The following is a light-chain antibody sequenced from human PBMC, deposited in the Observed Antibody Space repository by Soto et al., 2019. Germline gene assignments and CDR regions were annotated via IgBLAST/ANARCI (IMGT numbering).Light chain of an antibody. CDR2: DAS. J-gene: IGKJ3*01. CDR3: QHRSNWPPN. V-gene: IGKV3-11*01. CDR1: QSVSSY. Sequence: EIVLTQSRATLSVSPGQTXTLXRRASQSVSSYLTWYQQKPGQAPRLLIYDASYRATGIPARFSGSGSGTDFTLTISSLEPEDFAVYYCQHRSNWPPNFGPGTKVDIK.